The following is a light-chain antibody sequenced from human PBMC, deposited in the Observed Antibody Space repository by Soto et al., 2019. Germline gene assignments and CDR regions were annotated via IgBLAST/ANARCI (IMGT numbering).Light chain of an antibody. CDR3: SSYTSSSIDV. Sequence: QSALAQPASVSGSPGQSITISCTGTSSAVGGFNFVSWFQQHPGKAPKLMIYDVSNRPSGVSNRFSGSKSGNTASLTISGLQAEDEADYYCSSYTSSSIDVFGTGTKVTVL. V-gene: IGLV2-14*01. J-gene: IGLJ1*01. CDR2: DVS. CDR1: SSAVGGFNF.